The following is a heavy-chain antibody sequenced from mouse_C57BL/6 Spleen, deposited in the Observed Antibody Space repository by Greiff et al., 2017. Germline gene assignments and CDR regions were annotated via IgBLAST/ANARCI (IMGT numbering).Heavy chain of an antibody. J-gene: IGHJ2*01. D-gene: IGHD2-2*01. CDR2: IHPDSGST. Sequence: VQLQQPGAELVKPGASVMLSCKASGYTFTSYWMHWVKQRPGQGLEWIGMIHPDSGSTNYNEKFKSKATLTVDTSSSTSYMQLSSLTSEDAAVYYCARGDEGYDEDDWGQGTTLTVSS. CDR3: ARGDEGYDEDD. CDR1: GYTFTSYW. V-gene: IGHV1-64*01.